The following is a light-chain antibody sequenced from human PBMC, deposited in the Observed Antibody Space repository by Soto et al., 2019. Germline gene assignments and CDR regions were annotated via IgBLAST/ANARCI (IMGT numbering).Light chain of an antibody. CDR2: DVT. J-gene: IGLJ1*01. V-gene: IGLV2-8*01. Sequence: QSALTQPPSASGSPGQSVTISCTGTSSDVGGYNYVSWYQQHPGKAPKLMIYDVTKRPSGVPDRFSGSKSGNAASLTISGLQADDEADYYCSSYTTSSTYVFGTGTKLTVL. CDR1: SSDVGGYNY. CDR3: SSYTTSSTYV.